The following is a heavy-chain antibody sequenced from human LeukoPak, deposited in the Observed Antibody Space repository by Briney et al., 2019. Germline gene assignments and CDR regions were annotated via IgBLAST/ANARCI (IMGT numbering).Heavy chain of an antibody. V-gene: IGHV3-53*01. J-gene: IGHJ4*02. Sequence: GGSLRLSCVASGFTVSNNHMNWVRQAPGKGLEWVSIIYSGGTTYYADSVKGRFTISRDNSKNTLYLQMNRLRAEDTAVYYCAKGSGPWFGDLNLDYWGQGTLVTVSS. CDR1: GFTVSNNH. D-gene: IGHD3-10*01. CDR3: AKGSGPWFGDLNLDY. CDR2: IYSGGTT.